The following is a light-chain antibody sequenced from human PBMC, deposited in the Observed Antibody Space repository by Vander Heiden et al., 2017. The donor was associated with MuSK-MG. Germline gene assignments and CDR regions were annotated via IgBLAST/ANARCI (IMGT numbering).Light chain of an antibody. Sequence: EIVLTQSPGTLSLSPGERATVSCRASQSVSSSYLAWHQQKPGQAPRLLIHGASSRATGIPDRFSGSGSGTDFTLTISRLAPEDFAVYYCQQYGSSPPTFGQGTKVEIK. CDR1: QSVSSSY. CDR2: GAS. CDR3: QQYGSSPPT. J-gene: IGKJ1*01. V-gene: IGKV3-20*01.